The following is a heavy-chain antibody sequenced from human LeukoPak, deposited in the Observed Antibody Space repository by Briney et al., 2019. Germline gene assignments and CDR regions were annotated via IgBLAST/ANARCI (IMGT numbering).Heavy chain of an antibody. V-gene: IGHV3-23*01. Sequence: GASVKVSCKASGGTFSSYAISWVRQAPGKGLEWVSAISGSGGSTYYADSVKGRFTISRDNSKNTLYLQMNSLRAEDTAVYYCAKEVWFGELAEDYWGQGTLVTVSS. CDR2: ISGSGGST. CDR3: AKEVWFGELAEDY. CDR1: GGTFSSYA. J-gene: IGHJ4*02. D-gene: IGHD3-10*01.